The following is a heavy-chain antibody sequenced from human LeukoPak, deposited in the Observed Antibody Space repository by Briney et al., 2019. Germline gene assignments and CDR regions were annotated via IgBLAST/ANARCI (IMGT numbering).Heavy chain of an antibody. CDR1: GFSFRSHG. CDR3: ARDVATSGWATFY. J-gene: IGHJ4*02. D-gene: IGHD6-19*01. Sequence: PGGSLRLSCAASGFSFRSHGMNRVRQAPGKGLEWVSYITSSGSSIYYADSVKGRFTISRDNAKNSLYLQMNSLRAEDTAVYHCARDVATSGWATFYWGPGTLVTVSS. V-gene: IGHV3-48*01. CDR2: ITSSGSSI.